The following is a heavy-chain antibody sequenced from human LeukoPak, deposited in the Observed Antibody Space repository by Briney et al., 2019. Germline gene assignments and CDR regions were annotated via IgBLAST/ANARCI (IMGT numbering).Heavy chain of an antibody. D-gene: IGHD3-16*01. J-gene: IGHJ5*02. CDR3: ARGRNPTLGPWFDP. V-gene: IGHV4-34*01. CDR2: INHSGST. Sequence: SETLSLTCAVYGGSFSGYYWSWIRQPPGKGLEWIGEINHSGSTNYNPSLKSRVIISVDTSKNQFSLKLSSVTAADTAVYYCARGRNPTLGPWFDPWGQGTLVTVSS. CDR1: GGSFSGYY.